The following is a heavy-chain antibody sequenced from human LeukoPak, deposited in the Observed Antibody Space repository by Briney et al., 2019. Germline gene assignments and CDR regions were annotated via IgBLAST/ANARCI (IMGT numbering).Heavy chain of an antibody. CDR2: LFYSGST. CDR1: GGSISSTNHY. CDR3: ARDYGSGSFRP. Sequence: SETLSLTCTVSGGSISSTNHYWGWIRQPPGEGLEWIGSLFYSGSTYSNPSLKSRVTISTDTSKNQFSLKLSSVTAADTAVYYCARDYGSGSFRPWGQGTLVTVSS. V-gene: IGHV4-39*07. D-gene: IGHD3-10*01. J-gene: IGHJ5*02.